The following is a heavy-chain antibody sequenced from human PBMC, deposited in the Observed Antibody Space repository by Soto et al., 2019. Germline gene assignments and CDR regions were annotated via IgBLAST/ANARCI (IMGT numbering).Heavy chain of an antibody. CDR1: GDTFTSYS. V-gene: IGHV1-3*01. CDR3: ASLVPSVAS. Sequence: GASVKVSCKASGDTFTSYSMHWVRQAPGQGLEWMGVINAGDGNVILSQKFQGRVTITKDTSATIDYMELSSLSSEDKAVYYCASLVPSVASWGQGTLVTVSS. D-gene: IGHD1-26*01. CDR2: INAGDGNV. J-gene: IGHJ5*02.